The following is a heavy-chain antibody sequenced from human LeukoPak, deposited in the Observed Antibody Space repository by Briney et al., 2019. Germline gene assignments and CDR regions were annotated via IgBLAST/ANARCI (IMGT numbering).Heavy chain of an antibody. D-gene: IGHD1-26*01. CDR2: IKRDGSGT. CDR3: AKPAYSGSYYDFDS. Sequence: PGGSLRLSCAASGFTFSFNSMHWVRQGPGKGLVWVSRIKRDGSGTTYADSVKGRFTISRDNSKNTLYLQMNSLRAEDTAVYYCAKPAYSGSYYDFDSWGQGTLVTVSS. V-gene: IGHV3-74*01. CDR1: GFTFSFNS. J-gene: IGHJ4*02.